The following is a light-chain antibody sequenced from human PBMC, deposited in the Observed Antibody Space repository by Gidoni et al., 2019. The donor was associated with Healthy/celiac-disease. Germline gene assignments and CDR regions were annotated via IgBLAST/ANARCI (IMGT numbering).Light chain of an antibody. J-gene: IGLJ2*01. CDR3: SSYTSSSSVV. CDR1: SSDFGGYNY. V-gene: IGLV2-14*01. Sequence: QSARPQPAPVPGSPGPSITIPCTGTSSDFGGYNYVSWYQQHPGKAPKLMLYDVSNRPSGVSNRFSGSKSGNTASLTISGLQAEDEADYYCSSYTSSSSVVFGGGTKLTVL. CDR2: DVS.